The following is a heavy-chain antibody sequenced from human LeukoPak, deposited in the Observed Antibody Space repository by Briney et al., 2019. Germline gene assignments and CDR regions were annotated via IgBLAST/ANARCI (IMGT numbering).Heavy chain of an antibody. D-gene: IGHD7-27*01. V-gene: IGHV3-74*01. CDR3: TRDLGV. Sequence: PGGSLRLSCAASGFTFETYWMHWVRQAPGKGLVWVSNIKYDGSFTSSLDSVKGRFTISRDNAKNTLYLQMHSLRAEDTAIYYCTRDLGVWGQGTTVTVSS. CDR2: IKYDGSFT. CDR1: GFTFETYW. J-gene: IGHJ6*02.